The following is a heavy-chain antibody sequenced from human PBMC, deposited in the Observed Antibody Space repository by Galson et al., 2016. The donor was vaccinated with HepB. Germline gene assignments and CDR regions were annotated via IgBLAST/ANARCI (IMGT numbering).Heavy chain of an antibody. D-gene: IGHD3-3*01. CDR1: GFTFSSYG. CDR2: ISYDGNNE. J-gene: IGHJ4*02. CDR3: TRLGSGFSYFDY. V-gene: IGHV3-30*03. Sequence: SLRLSCAASGFTFSSYGMNWVRQAPGKGLEWVALISYDGNNEYYADSVKGRFTISRDNSKNTLFLQMNSLRAEDTAIYYCTRLGSGFSYFDYSGQGTVVTVSS.